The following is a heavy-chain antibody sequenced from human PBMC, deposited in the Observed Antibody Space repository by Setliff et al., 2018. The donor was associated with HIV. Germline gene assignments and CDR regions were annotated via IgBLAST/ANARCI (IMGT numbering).Heavy chain of an antibody. V-gene: IGHV1-69*13. J-gene: IGHJ6*03. CDR1: GYTFTSYG. Sequence: ASVKVSCKASGYTFTSYGISWVRQAPGQGLERMGGSIPIFGTAKYAQKFQGRVTITADGSTNTVYMELSSLRSEDTAVYYCARGADGDYYYMAVWGKGTTVTVSS. CDR3: ARGADGDYYYMAV. D-gene: IGHD3-10*01. CDR2: SIPIFGTA.